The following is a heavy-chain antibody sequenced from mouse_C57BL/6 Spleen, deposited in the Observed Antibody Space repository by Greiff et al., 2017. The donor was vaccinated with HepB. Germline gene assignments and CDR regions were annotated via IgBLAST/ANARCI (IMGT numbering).Heavy chain of an antibody. V-gene: IGHV3-6*01. CDR1: GYSITSGYY. CDR2: ISYDGSN. D-gene: IGHD3-2*02. Sequence: EVKLEESGPGLVKPSQSLSLTCSVTGYSITSGYYWNWIRQFPGNKLEWMGYISYDGSNNYNPSLKNRISITRDTSKNQFFLKLNSVTTEDTATYYCAREGRSGYRIYYYAMDYWGQGTSVTVSS. J-gene: IGHJ4*01. CDR3: AREGRSGYRIYYYAMDY.